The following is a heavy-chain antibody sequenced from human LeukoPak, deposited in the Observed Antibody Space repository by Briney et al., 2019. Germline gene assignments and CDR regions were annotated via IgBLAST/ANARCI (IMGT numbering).Heavy chain of an antibody. CDR2: INAGNGNT. V-gene: IGHV1-3*01. CDR1: GYTFTSYA. CDR3: ARDGGGDYDFDY. Sequence: ASVKVSCKASGYTFTSYAMHWVRQAPGQRLEWMGWINAGNGNTKYSQKFQGRVTMTRDMSTSTVNMELSILRSEDTAVYYCARDGGGDYDFDYWGQGTLVTVSS. J-gene: IGHJ4*02. D-gene: IGHD4-17*01.